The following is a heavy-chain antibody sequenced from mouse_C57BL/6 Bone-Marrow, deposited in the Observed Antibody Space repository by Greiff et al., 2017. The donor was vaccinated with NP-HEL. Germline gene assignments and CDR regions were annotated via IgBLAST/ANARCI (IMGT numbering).Heavy chain of an antibody. CDR2: ISSGGSYT. CDR3: ARHRG. J-gene: IGHJ2*01. D-gene: IGHD3-3*01. Sequence: EVKLVESGGDLVKPGGSLKLSCAASGFTFSSYGMSWVRQTPDKRLEWVATISSGGSYTYYPDSVKGRFTISRDNAKNTLYLQMSSLKSEDTDMYYCARHRGWGQGTTLTVAS. V-gene: IGHV5-6*01. CDR1: GFTFSSYG.